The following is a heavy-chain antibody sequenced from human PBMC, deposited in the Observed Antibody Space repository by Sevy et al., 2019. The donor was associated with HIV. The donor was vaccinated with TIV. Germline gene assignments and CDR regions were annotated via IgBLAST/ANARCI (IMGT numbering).Heavy chain of an antibody. J-gene: IGHJ4*02. CDR2: IKSKSEGGTT. D-gene: IGHD2-8*02. V-gene: IGHV3-15*01. CDR1: GFTFSNAW. Sequence: GGSLRLSCGASGFTFSNAWMTWVRQAPGKGLEWVGRIKSKSEGGTTDYAASVKGRFTISRDDSKNTLYLQMNSLKSYDTAVYYCTNNRGYCIGDVCREYFDSWGQGTLVTVSS. CDR3: TNNRGYCIGDVCREYFDS.